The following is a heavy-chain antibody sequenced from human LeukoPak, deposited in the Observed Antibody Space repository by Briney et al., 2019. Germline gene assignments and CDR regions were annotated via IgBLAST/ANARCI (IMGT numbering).Heavy chain of an antibody. Sequence: GGSLRLSCAASGSTFSSYWMSWVHQAPGKGLEWVANIKQDGSEKYYVDSVKGRFTISRDNAKNSLYLQMNSLRAEDTAVYYCARYDFYYDSSGYADYWGQGTLVTVSS. J-gene: IGHJ4*02. CDR3: ARYDFYYDSSGYADY. V-gene: IGHV3-7*01. CDR2: IKQDGSEK. CDR1: GSTFSSYW. D-gene: IGHD3-22*01.